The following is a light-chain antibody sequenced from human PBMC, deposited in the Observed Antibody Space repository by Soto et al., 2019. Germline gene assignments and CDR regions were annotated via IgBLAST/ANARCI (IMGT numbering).Light chain of an antibody. J-gene: IGKJ2*01. V-gene: IGKV3-20*01. CDR3: QQYDNSPGT. CDR2: DAS. CDR1: QSVSSSY. Sequence: EIVLTQSPGTLSLSPGERATLSCRASQSVSSSYLAWYQQKPGQAPRLIMYDASSRATGIPDRFSGSGSGTDFPLTISRLEPEDFAVYYCQQYDNSPGTFGQGTKLEIK.